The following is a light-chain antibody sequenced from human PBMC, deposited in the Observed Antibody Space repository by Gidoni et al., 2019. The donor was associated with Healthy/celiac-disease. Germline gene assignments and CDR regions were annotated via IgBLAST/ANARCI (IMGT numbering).Light chain of an antibody. Sequence: DIQMTQSPSSLSASVGDRVTITCRASQSISSYLNWYQQKPGKAPKLLIYAASSLQSGGPSRFSGSGSGTDFTLTISRLQPEDFATYYCQQSYSTLTFGPGTKVDIK. CDR3: QQSYSTLT. J-gene: IGKJ3*01. CDR2: AAS. CDR1: QSISSY. V-gene: IGKV1-39*01.